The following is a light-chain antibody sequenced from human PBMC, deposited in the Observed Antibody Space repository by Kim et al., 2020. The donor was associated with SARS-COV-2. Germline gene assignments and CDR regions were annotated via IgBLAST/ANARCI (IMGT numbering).Light chain of an antibody. CDR3: SSYTSSSTFFL. CDR2: DVS. CDR1: SSDVGGYNY. V-gene: IGLV2-14*01. Sequence: QSALTQPASVSGSPGQSITISCTGTSSDVGGYNYVSWYQQHPGKAPKLMFYDVSKRPSGVSNRFSGSKSGNTASLTISGLQAEDEADYYCSSYTSSSTFFLFGGGTQLTVL. J-gene: IGLJ2*01.